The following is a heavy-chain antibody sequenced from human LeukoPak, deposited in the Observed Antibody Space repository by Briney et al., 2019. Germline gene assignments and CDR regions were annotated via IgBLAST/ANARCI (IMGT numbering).Heavy chain of an antibody. V-gene: IGHV1-2*02. D-gene: IGHD3-22*01. CDR1: GYTFTGYY. CDR2: INPNSGGT. CDR3: ARDRGYYDSSGYYFWYFDL. Sequence: ASVKVSCKASGYTFTGYYMHWVRQAPGQGLEWMGWINPNSGGTNYAQKFQGRVTMTRDTSISTAYMELSRLRSDDTAVYYCARDRGYYDSSGYYFWYFDLWGRGTLVTVSS. J-gene: IGHJ2*01.